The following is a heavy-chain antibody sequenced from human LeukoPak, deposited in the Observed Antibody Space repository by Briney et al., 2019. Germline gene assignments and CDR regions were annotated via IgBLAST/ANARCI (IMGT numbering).Heavy chain of an antibody. CDR2: ISWNSGNI. Sequence: PGGSLRLSCAASGFTFDDYATHWVRQAPGKGLEWVSGISWNSGNIGYADSVKGRFAISRDSAKNSLYLQMNSLRAEDMALYYCAKGYSYDMTYYFDYWGQGTLDTVSS. D-gene: IGHD5-18*01. J-gene: IGHJ4*02. V-gene: IGHV3-9*03. CDR3: AKGYSYDMTYYFDY. CDR1: GFTFDDYA.